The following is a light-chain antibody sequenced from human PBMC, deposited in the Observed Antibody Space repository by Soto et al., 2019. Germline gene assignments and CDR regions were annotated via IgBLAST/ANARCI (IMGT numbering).Light chain of an antibody. V-gene: IGKV1-5*01. Sequence: DVQMTQSPSTLAASVGDRVTITCRASENIKNWLAWYQQTPGKAPKVLISDASRLETRVPSRFSGSGYGTDVTLTITSLQTDDFGTYHCQQYDVHPKTFRQGTKVDIK. CDR3: QQYDVHPKT. J-gene: IGKJ1*01. CDR1: ENIKNW. CDR2: DAS.